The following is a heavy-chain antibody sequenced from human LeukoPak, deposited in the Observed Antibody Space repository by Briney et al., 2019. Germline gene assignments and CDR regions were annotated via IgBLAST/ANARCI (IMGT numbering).Heavy chain of an antibody. CDR1: GFTFSTYW. V-gene: IGHV3-74*01. J-gene: IGHJ6*02. CDR2: INTDGSST. D-gene: IGHD2/OR15-2a*01. Sequence: GGSLRLSCAASGFTFSTYWMHWVRQAPGKGLVWVSRINTDGSSTSYADSVKGRFTISRDNAKNTLFLQMSSLRAEDTAVYYCASLQNVPSYYYYYVMDVWGQGTTVTVSS. CDR3: ASLQNVPSYYYYYVMDV.